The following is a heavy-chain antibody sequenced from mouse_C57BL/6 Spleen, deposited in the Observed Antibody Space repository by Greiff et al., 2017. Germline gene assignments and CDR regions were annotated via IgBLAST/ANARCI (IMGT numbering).Heavy chain of an antibody. D-gene: IGHD2-4*01. V-gene: IGHV3-6*01. CDR1: GYSITSGYS. J-gene: IGHJ3*01. CDR3: ARVGDYDDGFAY. CDR2: ISYDGSN. Sequence: EVQLQESGPGLVKPSQSLSLTCSVTGYSITSGYSWNWIRQFPGNKLEWMGYISYDGSNNYNPSLKNRISITRDTSKNQFFLKLNSVTTGDTATYYCARVGDYDDGFAYWGQGTLVTVSA.